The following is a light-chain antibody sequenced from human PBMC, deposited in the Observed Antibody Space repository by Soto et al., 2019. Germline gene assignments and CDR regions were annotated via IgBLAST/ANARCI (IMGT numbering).Light chain of an antibody. V-gene: IGKV3-15*01. CDR2: GAS. Sequence: EIVMTQSPGTLSVSPVERATLSCRASLSVSTNLAWYQQKPGQAPRLLIYGASTRATGISARFSGSGSGTEFSLTISSLQSEDFAVYYCQQYNIWPRTFGQGTKVDIK. J-gene: IGKJ1*01. CDR3: QQYNIWPRT. CDR1: LSVSTN.